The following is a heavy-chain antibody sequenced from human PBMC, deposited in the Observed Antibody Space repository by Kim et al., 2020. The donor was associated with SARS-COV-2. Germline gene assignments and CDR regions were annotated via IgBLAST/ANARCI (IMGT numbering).Heavy chain of an antibody. CDR1: GYSFTSYW. J-gene: IGHJ6*02. V-gene: IGHV5-10-1*01. D-gene: IGHD5-18*01. Sequence: GESLKISCKGSGYSFTSYWISWVRQMPGKGLEWMGRIDPSDSYTNYSPSFQGHVTISADKSISTAYLQWSSLKASDTAMYYCARLGTWIQLWSTDYGMDVWGQGTTVTVSS. CDR2: IDPSDSYT. CDR3: ARLGTWIQLWSTDYGMDV.